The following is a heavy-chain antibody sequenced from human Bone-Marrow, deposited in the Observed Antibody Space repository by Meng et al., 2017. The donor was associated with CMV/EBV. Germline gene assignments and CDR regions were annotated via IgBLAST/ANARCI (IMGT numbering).Heavy chain of an antibody. Sequence: GESLKISCAASGFTFSTYSIHWVRQAPGKGLEWVALISYDGSYKYYGDSVKGRFTISRDNSKDTLYLQMNSLRAEDTAVYYCARASLKGGYGMGYYYYDMDVWGQGTTVNVSS. CDR2: ISYDGSYK. V-gene: IGHV3-30-3*01. D-gene: IGHD5-12*01. CDR3: ARASLKGGYGMGYYYYDMDV. J-gene: IGHJ6*01. CDR1: GFTFSTYS.